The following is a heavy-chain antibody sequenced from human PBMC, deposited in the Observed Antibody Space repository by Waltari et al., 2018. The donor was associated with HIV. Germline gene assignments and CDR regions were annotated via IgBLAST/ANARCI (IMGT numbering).Heavy chain of an antibody. CDR1: GGSISSSSYY. CDR2: IYYSGST. Sequence: QLQLQESVPGLVKPSETLSLTCTVSGGSISSSSYYWGWIRQPPGKGLEWIGSIYYSGSTYYNPSLKSRVTISVDTSKNQFSLKLSSVTAADTAVYYCARPPRLRGHGYFDLWGRGTLVTVSS. V-gene: IGHV4-39*01. D-gene: IGHD4-17*01. CDR3: ARPPRLRGHGYFDL. J-gene: IGHJ2*01.